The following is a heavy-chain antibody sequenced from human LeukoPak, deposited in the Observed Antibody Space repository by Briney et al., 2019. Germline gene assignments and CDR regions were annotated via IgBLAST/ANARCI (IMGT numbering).Heavy chain of an antibody. D-gene: IGHD5-18*01. V-gene: IGHV4-31*03. CDR1: GGSASSRSHY. CDR2: IYYSGNT. J-gene: IGHJ4*02. CDR3: ARGNSYGYVTIFDY. Sequence: RPSETLSLTCTLPGGSASSRSHYWGWIRQPPGKGLEWIGYIYYSGNTFYIPSLKSRVTISVDSSKNQFSLKLCSVTAADTAVYYSARGNSYGYVTIFDYWGQGSLVTVSS.